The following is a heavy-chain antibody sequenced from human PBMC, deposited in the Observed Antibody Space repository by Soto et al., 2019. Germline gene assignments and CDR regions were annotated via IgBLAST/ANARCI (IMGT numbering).Heavy chain of an antibody. CDR2: ISSSGSTI. Sequence: QVQLVESGGGLVKPGGSLRLSCAASGFTFSDYYMSWIRQAPGKGLEWVSYISSSGSTIYYADSVKGRFTISRDNAKNPLYLQRNSRSSDDTAVYYCARAVVGGVMTLQHSYYRDAWAKGTPVTVS. CDR3: ARAVVGGVMTLQHSYYRDA. V-gene: IGHV3-11*04. D-gene: IGHD3-16*01. J-gene: IGHJ6*03. CDR1: GFTFSDYY.